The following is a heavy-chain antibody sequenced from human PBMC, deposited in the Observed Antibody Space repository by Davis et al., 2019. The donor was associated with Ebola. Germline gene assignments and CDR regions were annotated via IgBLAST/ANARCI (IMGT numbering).Heavy chain of an antibody. D-gene: IGHD4-23*01. V-gene: IGHV4-31*03. Sequence: SETLSLTCTVSGGSISSGGYYWSWIRQHPGKGLEWIGYIYYSGSTSYNPSLKSRVTISVDTSKNQFSLKLSSVTAADTAVYYCAREHDYGGRNYGMDVWGKGTTVTVSS. CDR1: GGSISSGGYY. CDR2: IYYSGST. J-gene: IGHJ6*04. CDR3: AREHDYGGRNYGMDV.